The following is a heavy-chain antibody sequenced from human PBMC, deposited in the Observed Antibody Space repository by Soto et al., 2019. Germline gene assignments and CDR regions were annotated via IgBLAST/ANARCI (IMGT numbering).Heavy chain of an antibody. CDR1: GGTFSSYT. V-gene: IGHV1-69*02. CDR2: IIPILGIA. CDR3: ARADGFGTNYMDV. Sequence: QVQLVQSGAEVKKPGSSVKVSCKASGGTFSSYTISWVRQAPGQGLEWMGRIIPILGIANYAQKFQGRVTITADKSTSTAYMELSRLRSEDTAVYYCARADGFGTNYMDVWGKGTTVTVSS. D-gene: IGHD3-16*01. J-gene: IGHJ6*03.